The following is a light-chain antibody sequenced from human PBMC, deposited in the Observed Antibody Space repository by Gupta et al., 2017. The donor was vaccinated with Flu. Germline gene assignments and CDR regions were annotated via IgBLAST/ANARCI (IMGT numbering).Light chain of an antibody. CDR3: QQDGRLIT. CDR2: GAS. CDR1: QSVSSSY. V-gene: IGKV3-20*01. Sequence: EIVLTQSPGTLSLSPGERATLSCRASQSVSSSYLAWYQQKPGQAPRLLIYGASSRATGIPDRFSGSGSVTDFTLTSSRREPEDFAVYYWQQDGRLITFGGGTKVEIK. J-gene: IGKJ4*01.